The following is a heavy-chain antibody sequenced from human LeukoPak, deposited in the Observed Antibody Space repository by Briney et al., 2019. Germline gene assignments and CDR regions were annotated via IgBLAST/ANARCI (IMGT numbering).Heavy chain of an antibody. Sequence: SVTLSLTCTVSGGSISSYYWSWIRQPPGKGLEWIGYIYYSGSTNYNPSLKSRVTISVDTSKNQFSLKLSSVTAADTAVYYCARYSGSSLGFDYWGQGTLVTVSS. J-gene: IGHJ4*02. CDR3: ARYSGSSLGFDY. V-gene: IGHV4-59*08. CDR2: IYYSGST. CDR1: GGSISSYY. D-gene: IGHD1-26*01.